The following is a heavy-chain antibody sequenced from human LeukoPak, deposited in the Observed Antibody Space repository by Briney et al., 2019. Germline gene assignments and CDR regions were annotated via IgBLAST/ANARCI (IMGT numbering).Heavy chain of an antibody. CDR1: GGSISSYY. Sequence: PSETLSLTCTVSGGSISSYYWSWIRQPAGKGLEWIGRIYTSGSTNYNPSLKSRVTMSVDTSKNQFSLKLSSVTAADTAVYYCATDRGCSSTSCYTSKNWFDPWGQGTLVTVSS. D-gene: IGHD2-2*02. V-gene: IGHV4-4*07. J-gene: IGHJ5*02. CDR3: ATDRGCSSTSCYTSKNWFDP. CDR2: IYTSGST.